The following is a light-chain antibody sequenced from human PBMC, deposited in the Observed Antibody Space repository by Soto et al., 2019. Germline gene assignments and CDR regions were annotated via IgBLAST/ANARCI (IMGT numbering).Light chain of an antibody. Sequence: QSVLTQPPSLSVSPGQSVTISCTGTSSDVGSYNRVSWYQQPPGTAPKLMIYEVSNRPSGVPDRFSGSKSGNTASLTISGLQPEDEADYYCNSYTSSSTYVFGTGTKAPS. J-gene: IGLJ1*01. CDR2: EVS. CDR1: SSDVGSYNR. CDR3: NSYTSSSTYV. V-gene: IGLV2-18*02.